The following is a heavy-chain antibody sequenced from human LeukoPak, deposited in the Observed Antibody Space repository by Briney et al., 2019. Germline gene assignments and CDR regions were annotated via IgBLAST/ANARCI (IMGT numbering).Heavy chain of an antibody. V-gene: IGHV4-59*01. D-gene: IGHD3-10*01. CDR3: ARGGSYYGSGSYPDY. CDR2: IHYSGST. CDR1: GGSFSGYY. Sequence: SETLSLTCAVYGGSFSGYYWSWIRQPPGKGLQWIGYIHYSGSTNYNPSLKSRLTISVDTSKNQFSLKLSSVTAADTAVYYCARGGSYYGSGSYPDYWGQGTLVTVSS. J-gene: IGHJ4*02.